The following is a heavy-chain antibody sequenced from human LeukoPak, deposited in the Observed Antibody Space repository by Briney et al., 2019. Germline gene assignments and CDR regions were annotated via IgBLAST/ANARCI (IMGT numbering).Heavy chain of an antibody. J-gene: IGHJ6*02. Sequence: GGSLRLSCAASGFTFSSYAMSWVRQAPGKGLEWVSAISGSGGSTYYADSVKGRFTISRDNSKNTLYLQMNCLRAEDTAEYYCAGYGARGFYYYYGMDVWGQGTTVTVSS. CDR1: GFTFSSYA. CDR3: AGYGARGFYYYYGMDV. CDR2: ISGSGGST. V-gene: IGHV3-23*01. D-gene: IGHD4-17*01.